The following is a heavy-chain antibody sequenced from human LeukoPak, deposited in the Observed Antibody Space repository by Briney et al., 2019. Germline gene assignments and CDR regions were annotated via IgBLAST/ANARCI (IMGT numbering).Heavy chain of an antibody. V-gene: IGHV4-34*01. CDR2: INHSGST. J-gene: IGHJ3*02. CDR3: ARGIAAAWDAFDI. Sequence: PSETLSLTCAVYGGSFSGYYWSWIRRPPGKGLEWIGEINHSGSTNYNPSLKSRVTISVDTSKNQFSLKLSSVTAADTAVYYCARGIAAAWDAFDIWGQGTMVTVSS. CDR1: GGSFSGYY. D-gene: IGHD6-13*01.